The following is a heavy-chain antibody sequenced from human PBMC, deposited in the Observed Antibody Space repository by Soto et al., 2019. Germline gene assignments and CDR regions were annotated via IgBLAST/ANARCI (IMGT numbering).Heavy chain of an antibody. D-gene: IGHD4-17*01. CDR2: LSGGGGST. Sequence: GGSLRLSCAASGFTFGAFAMAWVRQRPGNGLEWVSSLSGGGGSTYYNNPVRGRFTISRDNSNSTLFLQMNNLRAEDTAVYFCAKTHGATTVVTRYWYFDLWGRGTLVTVSS. J-gene: IGHJ2*01. V-gene: IGHV3-23*01. CDR1: GFTFGAFA. CDR3: AKTHGATTVVTRYWYFDL.